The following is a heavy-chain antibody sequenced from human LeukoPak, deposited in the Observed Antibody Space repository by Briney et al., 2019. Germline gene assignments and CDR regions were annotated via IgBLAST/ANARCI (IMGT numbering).Heavy chain of an antibody. D-gene: IGHD3-3*01. Sequence: ASVKVSCKASGGTFSSYAISWVRQAPGQGLEWMGGIIPMFGTSNYAQKFQGRVTITTDESTTTAYMELSSLSSEDTAVYYCATYTLSQFWSGYYHFDYWDQGTLVSVSS. CDR3: ATYTLSQFWSGYYHFDY. CDR2: IIPMFGTS. CDR1: GGTFSSYA. V-gene: IGHV1-69*05. J-gene: IGHJ4*02.